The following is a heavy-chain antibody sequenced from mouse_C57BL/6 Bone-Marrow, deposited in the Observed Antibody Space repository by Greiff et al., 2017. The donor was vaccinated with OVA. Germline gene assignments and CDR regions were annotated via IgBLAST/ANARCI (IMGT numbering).Heavy chain of an antibody. CDR1: GYTFTSYW. CDR2: IDPSDSYT. V-gene: IGHV1-69*01. D-gene: IGHD1-1*01. Sequence: QVQLQQSGAELVMPGASVKLSCKASGYTFTSYWMHWVKQRPGQGLEWIGEIDPSDSYTNYNQKFKGKATLTVDKSSSTAYMQLSSLTSEDSAVYYCAREGLRSLYAMDYWGKGTSVTVSS. J-gene: IGHJ4*01. CDR3: AREGLRSLYAMDY.